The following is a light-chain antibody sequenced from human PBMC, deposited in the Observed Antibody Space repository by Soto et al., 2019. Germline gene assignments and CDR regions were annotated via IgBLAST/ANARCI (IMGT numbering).Light chain of an antibody. CDR1: QSVRSY. CDR3: QQRRNLLTGRT. Sequence: EIVLTQYPTTLSLSPGERATLSCRASQSVRSYLAWYQQKPGHAPRLLIYDASNRATSIPARFSGSRSGTVFTLTISGLEPDVCEVYFCQQRRNLLTGRTFGGGTKVDIK. J-gene: IGKJ4*02. CDR2: DAS. V-gene: IGKV3-11*01.